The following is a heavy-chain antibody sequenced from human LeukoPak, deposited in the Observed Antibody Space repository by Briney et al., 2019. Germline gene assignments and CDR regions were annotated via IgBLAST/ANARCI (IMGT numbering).Heavy chain of an antibody. Sequence: SGTLSLTCAVSGGSISSSNWWSWVRQPPGKGLEWIGEIYHSGSTNYNPSLKSRVTISVDKSKNQFSLKLSSVTAADTAVYYCVGDGYNFGYFDYWGQGTLVTVPS. CDR2: IYHSGST. V-gene: IGHV4-4*02. CDR3: VGDGYNFGYFDY. D-gene: IGHD5-24*01. CDR1: GGSISSSNW. J-gene: IGHJ4*02.